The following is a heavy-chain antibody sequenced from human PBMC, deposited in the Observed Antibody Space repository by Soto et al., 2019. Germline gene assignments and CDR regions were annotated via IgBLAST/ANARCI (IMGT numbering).Heavy chain of an antibody. D-gene: IGHD3-22*01. CDR3: VCREGYYYRSGYTLDC. CDR2: MFYSGNT. J-gene: IGHJ4*02. CDR1: GDSISSSTYY. V-gene: IGHV4-39*02. Sequence: QVQLQESGPGLVKPSETLSLTCAVSGDSISSSTYYWGWIRQPPGKGLEWIGSMFYSGNTYYNPSVTSRFTLSICTSKNHFAIEPHSGRAADTALYYCVCREGYYYRSGYTLDCWGQGTLVTVFS.